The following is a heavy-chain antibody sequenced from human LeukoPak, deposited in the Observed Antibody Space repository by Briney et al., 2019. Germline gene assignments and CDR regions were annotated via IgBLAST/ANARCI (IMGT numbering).Heavy chain of an antibody. D-gene: IGHD6-6*01. J-gene: IGHJ6*02. CDR2: FDTEDGET. V-gene: IGHV1-24*01. Sequence: ASVKVSCKVSGYTLTELSVHWVQQAPGKGHELKGGFDTEDGETIHAQKFQGRVTITEDTSTDTVYMELSSLTSEDTAVDYCATRMGQRVQYNYYGMDVWGQGTTVTVSS. CDR1: GYTLTELS. CDR3: ATRMGQRVQYNYYGMDV.